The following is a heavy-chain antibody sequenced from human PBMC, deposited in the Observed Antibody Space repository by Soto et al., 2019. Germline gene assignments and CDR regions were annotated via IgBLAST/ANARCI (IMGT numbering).Heavy chain of an antibody. CDR2: ISGSGGST. D-gene: IGHD3-10*01. V-gene: IGHV3-23*01. CDR3: AKDLGLWFGELSYAFDI. CDR1: GFTFSSYA. Sequence: LRLSCAASGFTFSSYAMSWVRQAPGKGLEWVSAISGSGGSTYYADSVKGRFTISRDNSKNTLYLQMNSLRAEDTAVYYCAKDLGLWFGELSYAFDIWGQGTMVTVSS. J-gene: IGHJ3*02.